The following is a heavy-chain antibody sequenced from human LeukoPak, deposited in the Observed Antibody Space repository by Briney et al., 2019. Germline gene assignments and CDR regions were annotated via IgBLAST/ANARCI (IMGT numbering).Heavy chain of an antibody. Sequence: PWASVKVSRKASGGTFSSYAISWVRQAPGQGLEWMGGIIPIFGTANYAQKFQGRVTITADESTSTAYMELSSLRSEDTAVYYYAAGDDRVDAFDIWGQGTMVTVSS. D-gene: IGHD3-9*01. CDR1: GGTFSSYA. V-gene: IGHV1-69*13. J-gene: IGHJ3*02. CDR3: AAGDDRVDAFDI. CDR2: IIPIFGTA.